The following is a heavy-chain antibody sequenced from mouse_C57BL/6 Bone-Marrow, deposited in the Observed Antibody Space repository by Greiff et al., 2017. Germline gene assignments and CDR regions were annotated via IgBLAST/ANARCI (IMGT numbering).Heavy chain of an antibody. CDR2: INPSNGGT. J-gene: IGHJ2*01. CDR1: GYTFTSYW. Sequence: QVQLQQPGTELVKPGASVTLSCKASGYTFTSYWMHWVKQRPGQGLEWIGNINPSNGGTNYNEKFKSKATLTVDKSSSTAYMQLSSLTSEDSAVYYCARTAQGTVFFDYWGQGTTLTVSS. D-gene: IGHD3-2*02. V-gene: IGHV1-53*01. CDR3: ARTAQGTVFFDY.